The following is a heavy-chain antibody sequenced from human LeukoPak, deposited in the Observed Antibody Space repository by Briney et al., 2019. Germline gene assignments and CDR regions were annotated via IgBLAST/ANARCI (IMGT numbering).Heavy chain of an antibody. J-gene: IGHJ3*02. CDR3: ARETRLHSGSYSNDAFDI. Sequence: PSETLSLTCTVSGGSISSYYWSWIRQPPGKGLEWIGYISYSGSTDSNPSLKSRVTISLDTSKNQFSLRRSSVTAADTAVYYCARETRLHSGSYSNDAFDIWGQGTMVTVSS. V-gene: IGHV4-59*01. CDR1: GGSISSYY. D-gene: IGHD1-26*01. CDR2: ISYSGST.